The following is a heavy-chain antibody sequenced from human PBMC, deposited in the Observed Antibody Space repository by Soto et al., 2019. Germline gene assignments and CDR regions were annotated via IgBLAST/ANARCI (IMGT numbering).Heavy chain of an antibody. CDR1: GDSVSSNSVA. D-gene: IGHD6-6*01. V-gene: IGHV6-1*01. Sequence: QVQLQQSGPGLVKPSQTLSLTCVISGDSVSSNSVAWNWIRQSPSRGLEWLGRTFYRSKWNNDYAVSVKSRITISPDTSKNQFSLQLNSVTPEDTAVYYCARDSIIEARYFDYCCQGTLVTVSS. J-gene: IGHJ4*02. CDR3: ARDSIIEARYFDY. CDR2: TFYRSKWNN.